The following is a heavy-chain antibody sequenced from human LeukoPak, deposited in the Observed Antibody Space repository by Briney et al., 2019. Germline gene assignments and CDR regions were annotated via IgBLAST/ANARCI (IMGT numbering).Heavy chain of an antibody. Sequence: SETLSLTCTVSGGSISSGDYYWSWIRQPPGKGLEWIGYIYYSGSTYYNPSLKSRVTISVDTSENQFSLKLSSVTAADTAVYYCAREQYTNNWFDPWGQGTLVTVSS. CDR1: GGSISSGDYY. J-gene: IGHJ5*02. CDR2: IYYSGST. CDR3: AREQYTNNWFDP. D-gene: IGHD4-11*01. V-gene: IGHV4-30-4*01.